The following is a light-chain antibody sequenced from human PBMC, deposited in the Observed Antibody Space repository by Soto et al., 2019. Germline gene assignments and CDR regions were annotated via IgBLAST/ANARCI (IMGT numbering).Light chain of an antibody. V-gene: IGLV2-14*01. CDR1: SSDVGGYNY. J-gene: IGLJ1*01. Sequence: SVLTQPASVSGSPGQSITISCTGTSSDVGGYNYVSWYQQHPGRAPKLMIYGVSNRPSGVSSRFSGSKSGNTASLTISGLQAEDGADYYCSSYTSSSIRYVFGTGTKVTVL. CDR3: SSYTSSSIRYV. CDR2: GVS.